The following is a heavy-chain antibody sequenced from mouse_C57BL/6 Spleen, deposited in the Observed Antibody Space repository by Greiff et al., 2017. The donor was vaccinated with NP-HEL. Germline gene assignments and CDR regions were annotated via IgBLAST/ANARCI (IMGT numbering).Heavy chain of an antibody. D-gene: IGHD2-1*01. CDR3: ARHDKSYYGNYDAMDY. CDR1: GFSLTSYG. V-gene: IGHV2-6-1*01. CDR2: IWSDGST. J-gene: IGHJ4*01. Sequence: VKLQESGPGLVAPSQSLSITCTVSGFSLTSYGVHWVRQPPGKGLEWLVVIWSDGSTTYNSALKSRLSISKDNSKSQVFLKMNSLQTDDTAMYYCARHDKSYYGNYDAMDYWGQGTSVTVSS.